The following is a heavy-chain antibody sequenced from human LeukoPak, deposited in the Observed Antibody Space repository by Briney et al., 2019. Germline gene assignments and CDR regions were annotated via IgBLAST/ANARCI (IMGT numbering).Heavy chain of an antibody. CDR2: IYSGGST. V-gene: IGHV3-53*01. D-gene: IGHD5-12*01. CDR1: GFTVSSNY. CDR3: AKSKFATSGYDGSLDC. J-gene: IGHJ4*02. Sequence: GGSLRLSCAASGFTVSSNYMSWVRQAPGKGLEWVSVIYSGGSTYYADSVKGRFTISRDNSKNTLYLQMNSLRAEDTAVYYCAKSKFATSGYDGSLDCWGQGTLVTVSS.